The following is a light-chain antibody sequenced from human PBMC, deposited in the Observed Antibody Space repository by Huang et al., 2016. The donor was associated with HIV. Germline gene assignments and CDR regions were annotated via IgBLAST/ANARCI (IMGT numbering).Light chain of an antibody. V-gene: IGKV3-20*01. Sequence: EIVLTQSPGTLSLSPGERATLSCRASQSVSNSYLAWYQQKPGQAPRLLIYGASSRATAIPDRFRGSGSGTDFTLTISRLEPEDFAVYYCQQYGSSPLTFGGGTKVEIK. CDR2: GAS. CDR3: QQYGSSPLT. J-gene: IGKJ4*01. CDR1: QSVSNSY.